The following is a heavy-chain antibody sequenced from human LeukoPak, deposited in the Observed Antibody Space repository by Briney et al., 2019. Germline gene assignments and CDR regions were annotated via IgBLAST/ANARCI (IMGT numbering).Heavy chain of an antibody. J-gene: IGHJ4*02. CDR2: ISGSGGST. Sequence: GGSLRLSCAASGFTFSSYAMSWVRQAPGKGLEWVSAISGSGGSTHYADSVKGRFTISRDNSKNTLYLQMNSLRAEDTAVYYCARDGGTAAAGTHHFDYWGQGTLVTVSS. CDR1: GFTFSSYA. CDR3: ARDGGTAAAGTHHFDY. V-gene: IGHV3-23*01. D-gene: IGHD6-13*01.